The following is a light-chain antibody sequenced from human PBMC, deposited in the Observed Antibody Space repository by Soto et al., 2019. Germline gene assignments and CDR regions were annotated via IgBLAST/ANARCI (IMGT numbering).Light chain of an antibody. CDR2: AAS. Sequence: DIQRTQSPSSLSASVGDRVTITCRASQSISSYFNWYQQNPGKAPKLLIYAASSLQSGVPSRFSGSGSGTDFTLSISSLHPEDFATYYCRQSYSTPWTFGRGNKVEIK. CDR1: QSISSY. CDR3: RQSYSTPWT. V-gene: IGKV1-39*01. J-gene: IGKJ1*01.